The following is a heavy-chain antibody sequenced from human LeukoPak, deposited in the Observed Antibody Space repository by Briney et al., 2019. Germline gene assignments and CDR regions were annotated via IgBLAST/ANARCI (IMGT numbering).Heavy chain of an antibody. V-gene: IGHV3-66*01. CDR2: IYSGGST. CDR3: AKVAIFGVVISYFDY. Sequence: GGSLRLSCAASGFTVSSNYMSWVRQAPGKGLEWVSGIYSGGSTYYADSVQGRFTISRDNSKNTLYLQMNRLRAEDTAVYYCAKVAIFGVVISYFDYWGQGTLVTVSS. J-gene: IGHJ4*02. D-gene: IGHD3-3*01. CDR1: GFTVSSNY.